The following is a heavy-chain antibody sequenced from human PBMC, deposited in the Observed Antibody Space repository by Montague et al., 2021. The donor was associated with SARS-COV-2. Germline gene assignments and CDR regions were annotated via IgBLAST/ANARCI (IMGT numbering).Heavy chain of an antibody. CDR1: GGSISSSSYY. CDR3: ARHERQSLVVYPTYLDY. Sequence: SETLSLTCTVSGGSISSSSYYWGWIRQPPGKGLEWIGSIYYTGSTYYNPSLKSRVTISVDTSKNQFSLKLSSVTAADTAVYYCARHERQSLVVYPTYLDYWGQGTMVTVSS. CDR2: IYYTGST. V-gene: IGHV4-39*01. D-gene: IGHD6-19*01. J-gene: IGHJ4*02.